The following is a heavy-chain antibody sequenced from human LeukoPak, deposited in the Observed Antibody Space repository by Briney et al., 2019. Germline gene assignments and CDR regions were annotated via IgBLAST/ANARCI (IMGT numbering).Heavy chain of an antibody. CDR2: IYYSGST. J-gene: IGHJ4*02. V-gene: IGHV4-59*12. CDR1: GGSISSYY. CDR3: ARDLSGSLYFDY. Sequence: SETLSLTCTVSGGSISSYYWSWIRQPPGKGLEWIGYIYYSGSTDYNPSLKSRVTISVDTSKNQFSPRLGSVTAADTAVYFCARDLSGSLYFDYWGQGVLVTVSS. D-gene: IGHD3-10*01.